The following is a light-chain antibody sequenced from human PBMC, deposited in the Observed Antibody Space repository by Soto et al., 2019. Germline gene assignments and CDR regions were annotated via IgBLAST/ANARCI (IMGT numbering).Light chain of an antibody. CDR3: QQYCSSPRVT. CDR2: GAS. J-gene: IGKJ4*01. Sequence: EIVLTQSPGTLSLSPGERATLSCRASQSVSSSSLAWYQQRPGQAPRLLIYGASSRDTGIPDRFSGSGSGTDFTLNISRLELDDFAVYYCQQYCSSPRVTFGGGTKVEIK. CDR1: QSVSSSS. V-gene: IGKV3-20*01.